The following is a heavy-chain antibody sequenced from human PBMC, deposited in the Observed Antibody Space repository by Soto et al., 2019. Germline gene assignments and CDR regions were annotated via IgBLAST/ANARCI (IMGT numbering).Heavy chain of an antibody. V-gene: IGHV1-69*02. CDR2: IIPILGIA. CDR1: GGTFSSYT. Sequence: SVKVSCKASGGTFSSYTISWVRQAPGQGLEWMGRIIPILGIANYAQKFQGRVTITADKSTSTAYMELSSLRSEDTAVYYCASPYCSGGSCHQLDYWGQGTLVTVSS. CDR3: ASPYCSGGSCHQLDY. J-gene: IGHJ4*02. D-gene: IGHD2-15*01.